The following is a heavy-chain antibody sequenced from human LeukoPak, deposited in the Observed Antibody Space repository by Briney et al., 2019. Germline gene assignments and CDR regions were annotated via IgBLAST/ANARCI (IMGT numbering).Heavy chain of an antibody. D-gene: IGHD3-10*01. Sequence: SETLSLTCTVSGGSISSYYWSWIRQPPGKGLEWIGYIYYSGSTNYNPSLKSRVTISGDTSKNQFSLKLSSVTASDTAVYYCARQTMVRGVNRWFDPWGQGTLVTVSS. CDR2: IYYSGST. CDR3: ARQTMVRGVNRWFDP. V-gene: IGHV4-59*08. J-gene: IGHJ5*02. CDR1: GGSISSYY.